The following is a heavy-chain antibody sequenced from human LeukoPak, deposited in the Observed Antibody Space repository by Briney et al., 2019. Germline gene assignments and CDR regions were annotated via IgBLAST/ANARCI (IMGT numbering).Heavy chain of an antibody. D-gene: IGHD2-2*01. Sequence: PGGSLRLSCAASGFTFSSYSMNWVRQAPGKGLEWVSSISSSSSYIYYADSVKGRFTISRDNAKNSLYLQMNSLRAEDTAVYYCARDRLGRRGPAATPNWFDPWGQGTLVTVSS. CDR3: ARDRLGRRGPAATPNWFDP. CDR1: GFTFSSYS. V-gene: IGHV3-21*01. J-gene: IGHJ5*02. CDR2: ISSSSSYI.